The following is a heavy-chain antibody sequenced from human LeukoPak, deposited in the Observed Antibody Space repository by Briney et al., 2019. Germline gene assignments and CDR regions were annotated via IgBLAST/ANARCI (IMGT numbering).Heavy chain of an antibody. J-gene: IGHJ3*02. CDR3: AAYWRYLDWLLSDI. D-gene: IGHD3-9*01. Sequence: PGGSLRLSCEASGLTFGDYWMTWVRQAPGKGLECVANIKQDGSENQYVDSVKGRFTISRDNAKNSLSLQMNSLRAEDTAVYYCAAYWRYLDWLLSDIWGLGTMVIVSS. CDR2: IKQDGSEN. V-gene: IGHV3-7*05. CDR1: GLTFGDYW.